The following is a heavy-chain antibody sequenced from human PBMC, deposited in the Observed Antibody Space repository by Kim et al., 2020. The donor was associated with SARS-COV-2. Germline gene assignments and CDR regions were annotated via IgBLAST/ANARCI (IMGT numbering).Heavy chain of an antibody. CDR3: AKAYGSGIGDWFGP. V-gene: IGHV3-43*01. J-gene: IGHJ5*02. D-gene: IGHD3-10*01. Sequence: FYADSVKGRFTISRDNSKNSLYLQMNSLRTDDTALYYCAKAYGSGIGDWFGPWGQGTLVTVSS.